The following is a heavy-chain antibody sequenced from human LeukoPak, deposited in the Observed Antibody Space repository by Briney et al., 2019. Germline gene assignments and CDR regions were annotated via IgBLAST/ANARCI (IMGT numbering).Heavy chain of an antibody. V-gene: IGHV4-38-2*02. D-gene: IGHD6-13*01. Sequence: TSETPSLTCTVSGYSISSGYYWGWIRQPPGKGLEWIGSIHHSGSTYYNPTLKSRVTISVDTFKTQISLTLSSVTAAETAVYYCVRDRFGMSATGTDFDYWGQGILVTVSS. CDR1: GYSISSGYY. CDR2: IHHSGST. J-gene: IGHJ4*02. CDR3: VRDRFGMSATGTDFDY.